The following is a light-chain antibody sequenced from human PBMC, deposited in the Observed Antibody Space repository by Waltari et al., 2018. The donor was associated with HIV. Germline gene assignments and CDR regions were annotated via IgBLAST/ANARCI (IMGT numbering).Light chain of an antibody. CDR3: QQYGTSPYT. CDR1: RSVSSNY. J-gene: IGKJ2*01. V-gene: IGKV3-20*01. CDR2: AAS. Sequence: DNVLTQSPGTLSFSQGERATLPYRASRSVSSNYLTWYQQLPGQAPRLLISAASTRSTAIPDRFRGSVSGTDFTLTISRLEPEDFSVYYCQQYGTSPYTFGQGTKVEI.